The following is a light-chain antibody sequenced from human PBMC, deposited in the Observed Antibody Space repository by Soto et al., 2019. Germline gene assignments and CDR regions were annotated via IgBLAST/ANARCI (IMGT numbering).Light chain of an antibody. CDR2: AAS. CDR1: QSISFY. Sequence: DIQMTQSPSSLSASVVDRVTITFRASQSISFYLNWYQQKPGNAPKVLIYAASNLQTGVPSRFSGSGSGTDFTLTINSLQPEDFATYSCQQSYSTPITFGQGTRLEIK. V-gene: IGKV1-39*01. J-gene: IGKJ5*01. CDR3: QQSYSTPIT.